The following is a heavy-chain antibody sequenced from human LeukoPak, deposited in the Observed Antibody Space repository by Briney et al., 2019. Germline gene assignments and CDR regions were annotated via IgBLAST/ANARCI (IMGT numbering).Heavy chain of an antibody. Sequence: GGSLRLSCAASGFTFSSYYMSWVRQAPGKGLEWVSSISSSSSYMFYADSVRGRFTISRDNAKKSLYLQMNSLRAEDTAVYYCARDRGSGWHTFDYWGQGTLVTVSS. CDR2: ISSSSSYM. CDR1: GFTFSSYY. V-gene: IGHV3-21*01. J-gene: IGHJ4*02. D-gene: IGHD6-19*01. CDR3: ARDRGSGWHTFDY.